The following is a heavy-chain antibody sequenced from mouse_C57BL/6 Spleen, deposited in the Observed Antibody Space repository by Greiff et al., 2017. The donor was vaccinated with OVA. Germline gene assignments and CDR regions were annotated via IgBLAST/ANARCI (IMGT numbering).Heavy chain of an antibody. CDR2: IDPSDSYT. CDR1: GYTFTSYW. Sequence: QVQLQQPGAELVKPGASVKLSCKASGYTFTSYWMQWVKQRPGQGLEWIGEIDPSDSYTNYNQKFKGKATLTVDTSSSTAYMQLSSRTSEDSAVYYCARSGAMGTTYFDVWGTGTTVTVSS. J-gene: IGHJ1*03. CDR3: ARSGAMGTTYFDV. V-gene: IGHV1-50*01. D-gene: IGHD2-14*01.